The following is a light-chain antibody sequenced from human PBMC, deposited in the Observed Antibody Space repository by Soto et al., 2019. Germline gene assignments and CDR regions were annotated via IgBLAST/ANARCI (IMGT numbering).Light chain of an antibody. J-gene: IGKJ1*01. CDR3: QQLNTFPQT. Sequence: DIQLTQSPSFLSASVGDRVTITCRASQVIGSNLAWYQQKPGKAPNVLIYAASTLQSGVPSRFSGSGSGTEFTLTISSQQPEDFATYYCQQLNTFPQTFGQGTKVEIK. CDR1: QVIGSN. CDR2: AAS. V-gene: IGKV1-9*01.